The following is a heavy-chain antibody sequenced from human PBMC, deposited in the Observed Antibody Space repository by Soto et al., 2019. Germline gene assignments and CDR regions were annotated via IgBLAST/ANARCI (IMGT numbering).Heavy chain of an antibody. Sequence: PGGSLRLSCTASGFTFGDYAMSWVRQAPGKGLEWVSVIYSGVSTYYADSVKGRFTISRDNSKNTLYLQMNSLRAEDTAVYYCARALAYGDDAFDIWGQGTMVTVS. CDR2: IYSGVST. CDR3: ARALAYGDDAFDI. D-gene: IGHD3-10*01. CDR1: GFTFGDYA. J-gene: IGHJ3*02. V-gene: IGHV3-53*01.